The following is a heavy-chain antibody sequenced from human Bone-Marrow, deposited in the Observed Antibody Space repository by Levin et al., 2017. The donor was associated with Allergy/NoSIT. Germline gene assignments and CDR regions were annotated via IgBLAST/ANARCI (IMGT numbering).Heavy chain of an antibody. V-gene: IGHV4-31*03. Sequence: SETLSLTCTVSGVSIDRGAYYWSWVRQHPGKGLEWIGYIYYTGTTYYNPSLKSRLTISVDTSKNQFSLSLSSVTAADTAVYYCARDPGSGRGGEWRFDYWGRGTLVTVAS. CDR3: ARDPGSGRGGEWRFDY. J-gene: IGHJ4*02. CDR1: GVSIDRGAYY. D-gene: IGHD1-26*01. CDR2: IYYTGTT.